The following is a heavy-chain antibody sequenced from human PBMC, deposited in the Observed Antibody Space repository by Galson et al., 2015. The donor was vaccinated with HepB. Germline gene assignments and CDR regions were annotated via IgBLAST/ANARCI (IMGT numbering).Heavy chain of an antibody. CDR2: ISSSGSII. D-gene: IGHD4-23*01. J-gene: IGHJ4*02. Sequence: SLRLSCAASTFIFSTYSMNWVRQAPGRGLEWISYISSSGSIIYCADSVKGRFTISRDDAKKSLYLQMNSLRADDTAVYYCVFLRGNDLKPLDQWGQGTLVTVSS. CDR3: VFLRGNDLKPLDQ. V-gene: IGHV3-48*04. CDR1: TFIFSTYS.